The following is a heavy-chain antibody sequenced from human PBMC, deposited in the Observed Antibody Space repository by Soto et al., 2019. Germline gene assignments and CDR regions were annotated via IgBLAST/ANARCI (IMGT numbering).Heavy chain of an antibody. CDR1: ECNFARHW. Sequence: ISGKGAECNFARHWGGWVSKIPGKGLEWLGIIYPGDSDTRYSPSFQGQVTFSADKSISTAYLQWSSLKASDTAMYYCVRVGLVGPTSLSNAWFDPWGQGTLVTVSS. CDR2: IYPGDSDT. V-gene: IGHV5-51*01. J-gene: IGHJ5*02. D-gene: IGHD1-26*01. CDR3: VRVGLVGPTSLSNAWFDP.